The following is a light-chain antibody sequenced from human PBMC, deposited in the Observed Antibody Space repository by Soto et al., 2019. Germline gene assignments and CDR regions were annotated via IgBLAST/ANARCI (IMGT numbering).Light chain of an antibody. CDR2: DNT. V-gene: IGLV1-51*01. CDR3: GTWDTSLSAYV. J-gene: IGLJ1*01. Sequence: QSVLTQPPSVSAAPGQKVTISCSGSSSNIGNHFVSWYQQFPGTAPKLLIYDNTERPSGIPDRFSGSQSGTSATLGINGLQTGDEADYYCGTWDTSLSAYVFGTGTKVTVL. CDR1: SSNIGNHF.